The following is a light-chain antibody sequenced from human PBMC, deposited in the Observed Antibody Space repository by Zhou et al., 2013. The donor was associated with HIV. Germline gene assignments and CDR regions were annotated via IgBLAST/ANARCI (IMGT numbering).Light chain of an antibody. J-gene: IGKJ1*01. CDR1: QSLSSNF. Sequence: EIVLTQSPGTLSLSPGESATLSCRASQSLSSNFLAWYQQRSGQTPRLLIYGTSSRAAGTPDRFSGSGSGTDFTLKISRVEAEDIGVYYCMQTLQTPTFGQGTKVEIK. V-gene: IGKV3-20*01. CDR3: MQTLQTPT. CDR2: GTS.